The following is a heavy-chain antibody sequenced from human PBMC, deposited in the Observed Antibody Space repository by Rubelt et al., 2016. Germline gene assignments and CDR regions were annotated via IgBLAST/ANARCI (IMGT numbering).Heavy chain of an antibody. CDR2: ISTYNGKT. CDR1: GYTFTTYG. V-gene: IGHV1-18*01. J-gene: IGHJ2*01. Sequence: QVQLVQSGAEVKKPGASVKVSCKASGYTFTTYGISWVRQAPGQGLEWMGWISTYNGKTNYAQKFQGRVPITRTTSASPAYMGLGSLRSEDTAVYYCARSKDTAMVTDADWYFDLWGRGTLVTVSS. CDR3: ARSKDTAMVTDADWYFDL. D-gene: IGHD5-18*01.